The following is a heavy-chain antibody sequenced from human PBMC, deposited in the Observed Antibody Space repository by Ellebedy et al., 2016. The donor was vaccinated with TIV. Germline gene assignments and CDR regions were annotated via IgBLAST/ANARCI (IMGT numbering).Heavy chain of an antibody. CDR3: ARRIRSDRPIAQGNWFDP. CDR2: IDGSGRT. V-gene: IGHV4-4*09. CDR1: GGSISSYY. D-gene: IGHD3-10*01. Sequence: SQTLSLTXTVSGGSISSYYWSWIRQTPGKGLEWIAYIDGSGRTHKNPSFESRVTLSLDTSKNQFSLRMNSVTAADTAVYYCARRIRSDRPIAQGNWFDPWGQGTLVTVSS. J-gene: IGHJ5*02.